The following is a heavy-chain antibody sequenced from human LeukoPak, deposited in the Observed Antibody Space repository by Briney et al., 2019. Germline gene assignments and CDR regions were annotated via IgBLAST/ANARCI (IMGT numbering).Heavy chain of an antibody. V-gene: IGHV4-59*01. J-gene: IGHJ2*01. CDR2: VYYSGST. CDR1: SGSITTDY. CDR3: ARAPWGFWYFDL. D-gene: IGHD3-16*01. Sequence: PSETLSLTCIVSSGSITTDYWSWIRQPPGKGLEWIGYVYYSGSTNYNPSLKSRVTISVDTSKNQLSLKLISVTAADTAVYYCARAPWGFWYFDLWGRGTLVTVSS.